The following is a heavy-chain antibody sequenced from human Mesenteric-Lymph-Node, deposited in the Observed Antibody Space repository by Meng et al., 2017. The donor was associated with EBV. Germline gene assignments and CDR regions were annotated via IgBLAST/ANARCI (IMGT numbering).Heavy chain of an antibody. V-gene: IGHV4-30-4*01. CDR1: GVSISSGDYY. CDR3: VRGSWSDPVGLDL. CDR2: IYYSGSP. J-gene: IGHJ2*01. D-gene: IGHD2-15*01. Sequence: QGHRREPGPGLVKPSQPLSLTCTVSGVSISSGDYYWSWVRQPPGKGLEWIGYIYYSGSPYSDPSLKSRLTISVDTSKNQFSLKLNSVTAADTAVYYCVRGSWSDPVGLDLWGRGTLVTVSS.